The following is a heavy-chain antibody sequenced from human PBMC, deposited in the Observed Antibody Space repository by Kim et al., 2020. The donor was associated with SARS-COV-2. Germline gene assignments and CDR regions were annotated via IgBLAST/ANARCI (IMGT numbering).Heavy chain of an antibody. CDR1: SGSINAFY. J-gene: IGHJ5*02. Sequence: SETLSLTCTVSSGSINAFYWSWIRQPPGKGLEWIGNIYYLGSTKYNPSPEGRVTISVDTYSNQFSLKLRSVTAADTAMYYCARGMIAINPWGQGTLVTVSS. V-gene: IGHV4-59*01. CDR3: ARGMIAINP. D-gene: IGHD3-22*01. CDR2: IYYLGST.